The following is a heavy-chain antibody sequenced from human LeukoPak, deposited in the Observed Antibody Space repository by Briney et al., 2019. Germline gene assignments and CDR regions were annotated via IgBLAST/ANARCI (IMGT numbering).Heavy chain of an antibody. J-gene: IGHJ4*02. CDR2: IFYSGST. CDR3: ARHGSVSSGALV. CDR1: GASISSYY. V-gene: IGHV4-59*08. D-gene: IGHD3-22*01. Sequence: PSDSLSLTCSIPGASISSYYCGWSRQPTGKGLGRIGYIFYSGSTNYNPSLNSRVSISVVASKNQFSLKLSSVTAADTAVYYCARHGSVSSGALVWGQGTLVTVSS.